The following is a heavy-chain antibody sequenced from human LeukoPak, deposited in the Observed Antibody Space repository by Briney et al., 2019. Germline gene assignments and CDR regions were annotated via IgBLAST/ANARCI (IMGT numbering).Heavy chain of an antibody. CDR3: AKDQYSSSWYDYYYMDV. D-gene: IGHD6-13*01. V-gene: IGHV3-23*01. CDR2: ISGSGGST. Sequence: GGSLRLSCAASGFTFSSYAMSWVRQAPGKGLECVSAISGSGGSTYYADSVKGRFTISRDNSKNTLYLQMNSLRAEDTAVYYCAKDQYSSSWYDYYYMDVWGKGTTVTVSS. J-gene: IGHJ6*03. CDR1: GFTFSSYA.